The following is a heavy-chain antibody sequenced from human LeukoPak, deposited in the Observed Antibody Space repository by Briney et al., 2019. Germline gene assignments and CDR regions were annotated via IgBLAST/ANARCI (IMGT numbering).Heavy chain of an antibody. CDR2: MNPNSGNT. CDR3: ARRMPITMVRGAHWFDP. J-gene: IGHJ5*02. Sequence: GASVKVSCKASGYTFTSYDINWVRQATGQGLEWMGWMNPNSGNTGYAQKFQGRVTMARNTSISTAYMELSSLRSEDTAVYYCARRMPITMVRGAHWFDPWGQGTLVTVSS. D-gene: IGHD3-10*01. V-gene: IGHV1-8*01. CDR1: GYTFTSYD.